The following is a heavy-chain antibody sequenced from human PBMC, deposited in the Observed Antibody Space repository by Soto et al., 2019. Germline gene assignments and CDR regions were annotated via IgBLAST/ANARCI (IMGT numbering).Heavy chain of an antibody. J-gene: IGHJ4*02. Sequence: SETLSLTCSVSGYSINRGYYWGGIRQAPGKGLEWIGSISHRGATYYTPSLKRRATISLDTSNNQFTLSLPSATVADTAIYYCAKETHRNGYGSYFDYWGQGVLVTVSS. CDR3: AKETHRNGYGSYFDY. V-gene: IGHV4-38-2*02. CDR1: GYSINRGYY. CDR2: ISHRGAT. D-gene: IGHD3-22*01.